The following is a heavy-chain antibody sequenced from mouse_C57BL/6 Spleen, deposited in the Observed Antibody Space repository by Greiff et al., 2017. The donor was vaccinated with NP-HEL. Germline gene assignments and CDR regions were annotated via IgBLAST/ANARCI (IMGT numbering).Heavy chain of an antibody. D-gene: IGHD1-1*01. CDR3: AREYYGSSYAMDY. CDR1: GYTFTSYW. CDR2: IDPSDSET. Sequence: QVQLQQPGAELVRPGSSVKLSCKASGYTFTSYWMHWVKQRPIQGLEWIGNIDPSDSETHSNQKFKDKASLTVDKSSSTDYMQLSSLTSEDSAVYDCAREYYGSSYAMDYWGQGTSVTVSS. V-gene: IGHV1-52*01. J-gene: IGHJ4*01.